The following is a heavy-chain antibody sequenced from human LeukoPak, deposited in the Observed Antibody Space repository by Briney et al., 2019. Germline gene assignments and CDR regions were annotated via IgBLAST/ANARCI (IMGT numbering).Heavy chain of an antibody. J-gene: IGHJ5*02. CDR1: GLTVSNSY. CDR3: ARVRTALTNWFDP. Sequence: GGSLRLSCAASGLTVSNSYMSWVRQAPGKGLEWVSAIYSGGSTYYADSVKGRFTISRDNSKNTLSLQMNSLRAEDTAVYYCARVRTALTNWFDPWGQGTLVTVAS. D-gene: IGHD2-21*02. CDR2: IYSGGST. V-gene: IGHV3-66*01.